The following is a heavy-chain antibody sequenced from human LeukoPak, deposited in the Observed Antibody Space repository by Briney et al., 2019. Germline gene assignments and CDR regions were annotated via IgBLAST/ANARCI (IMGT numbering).Heavy chain of an antibody. J-gene: IGHJ4*02. D-gene: IGHD3-16*02. CDR2: VNGNGGST. CDR3: AKSLYGGCDY. CDR1: GFTFSSYV. V-gene: IGHV3-23*01. Sequence: GGSLRLSCVTSGFTFSSYVMSWVRQAPGKGLEWVSGVNGNGGSTSYADSVKGRFTIFRDNSKNTVYLQMNSLRVEDTAVYYCAKSLYGGCDYWGRGTVVTVSS.